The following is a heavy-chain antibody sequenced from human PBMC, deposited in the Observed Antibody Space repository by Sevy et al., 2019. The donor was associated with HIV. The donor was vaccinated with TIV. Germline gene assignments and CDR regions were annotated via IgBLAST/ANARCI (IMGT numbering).Heavy chain of an antibody. J-gene: IGHJ5*02. CDR1: GGSISSGGYY. Sequence: SETLSLTCTVSGGSISSGGYYWSWIRQHPGKGLEWIGYIYYSGSTYYNPSLKSRVTISVDTSKNQFSLKLSSVTAADTAVYYCARESMSIAARPTFDPWGQDPGHRLL. D-gene: IGHD6-6*01. CDR2: IYYSGST. CDR3: ARESMSIAARPTFDP. V-gene: IGHV4-31*03.